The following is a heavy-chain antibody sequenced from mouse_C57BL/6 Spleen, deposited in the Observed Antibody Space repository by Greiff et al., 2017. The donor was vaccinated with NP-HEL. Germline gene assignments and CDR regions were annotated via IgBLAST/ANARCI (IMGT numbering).Heavy chain of an antibody. CDR2: IDPENGDT. J-gene: IGHJ3*01. CDR3: TPSYDSGFAY. D-gene: IGHD2-4*01. V-gene: IGHV14-4*01. CDR1: GFNIKDDY. Sequence: EVQLQQSGAELVGPGASVKLSCTASGFNIKDDYMHWVKQRPEQGLEWIGWIDPENGDTEYASKFQGKATITADTSSNTAYLQLSSLTSEDTAVYYWTPSYDSGFAYWGQGTLVTVSA.